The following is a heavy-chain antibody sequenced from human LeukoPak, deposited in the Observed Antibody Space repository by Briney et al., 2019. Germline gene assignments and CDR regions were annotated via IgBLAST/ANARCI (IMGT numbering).Heavy chain of an antibody. CDR3: ASTTVRGYSYGLDY. J-gene: IGHJ4*02. CDR2: IYHSGST. Sequence: SETLSLTCAVSGGSISSGGYSWSWIRQPPGKGLEWIGYIYHSGSTYYNPSLKSRVTISVDRSKNQFSLKLSSVTAADTAVYYCASTTVRGYSYGLDYWGQGTLVTVSS. V-gene: IGHV4-30-2*01. CDR1: GGSISSGGYS. D-gene: IGHD5-18*01.